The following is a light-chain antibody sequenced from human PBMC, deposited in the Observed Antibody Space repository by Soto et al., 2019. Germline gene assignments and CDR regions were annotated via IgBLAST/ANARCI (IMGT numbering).Light chain of an antibody. V-gene: IGLV1-40*01. CDR3: QSYDSSLSGSVV. J-gene: IGLJ2*01. CDR1: SSNIGAGYD. Sequence: QSVLTQPPSVSGAPGQRVTISCTGSSSNIGAGYDVHWYQQLPGTAPKLLIYGNSNRPSGVPDRFSGSKSGTSASLAITGLQAEDEADYYWQSYDSSLSGSVVFGGGTQLTVL. CDR2: GNS.